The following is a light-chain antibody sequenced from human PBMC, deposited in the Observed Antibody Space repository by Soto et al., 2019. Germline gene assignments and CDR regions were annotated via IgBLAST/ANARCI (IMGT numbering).Light chain of an antibody. CDR2: DIS. J-gene: IGKJ2*01. CDR1: QVISNY. Sequence: DIQMTQSASSLSASVGDRVTITCQASQVISNYFNWYQQKPGKAPKLLIYDISTLEIGVPSRFSGSGSGTDFTFTITSLQPEDIATYYCQQYENLPYTFGQGTKLEI. V-gene: IGKV1-33*01. CDR3: QQYENLPYT.